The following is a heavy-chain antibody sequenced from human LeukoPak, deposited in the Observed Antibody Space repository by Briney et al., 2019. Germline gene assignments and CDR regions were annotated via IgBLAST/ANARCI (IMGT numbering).Heavy chain of an antibody. Sequence: GGSLRLSCAPSGFTFSDEWMNWLRQASGRGLEWVAIVKPDGTGEYYVDSVRGRFTISKDNAKNSLYLQMNSLRAEDTAVYYCTRGRSNAFDIWGQGTMVTVSS. V-gene: IGHV3-7*01. CDR1: GFTFSDEW. CDR2: VKPDGTGE. J-gene: IGHJ3*02. CDR3: TRGRSNAFDI.